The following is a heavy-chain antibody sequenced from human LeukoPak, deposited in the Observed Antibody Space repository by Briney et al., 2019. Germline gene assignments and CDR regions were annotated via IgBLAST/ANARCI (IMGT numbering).Heavy chain of an antibody. CDR1: GAPLKSHY. D-gene: IGHD6-6*01. CDR3: ARDLGYSTSSERFDWFDP. CDR2: IYYGGST. Sequence: SETLSLTCSVSGAPLKSHYWTWIRQPPGKGLQWIGYIYYGGSTNYNPSLKSRVTISADTSKNQFSLKLSSVTAADTAVYYCARDLGYSTSSERFDWFDPWGQGTLVTVSS. V-gene: IGHV4-59*11. J-gene: IGHJ5*02.